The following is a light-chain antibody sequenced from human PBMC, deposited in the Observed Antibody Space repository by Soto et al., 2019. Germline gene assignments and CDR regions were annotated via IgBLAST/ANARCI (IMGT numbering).Light chain of an antibody. Sequence: QSVLTQPASVSGSPGQSITISCTGTSSDVGNYKYVSWYQQHPGKAPKLMIYEVSNRPSGVSNRFSGSKSGNTASLTISGLQAEDETDYYCFSYTSSGTYIFRTGTKVTLL. J-gene: IGLJ1*01. CDR1: SSDVGNYKY. CDR2: EVS. CDR3: FSYTSSGTYI. V-gene: IGLV2-14*01.